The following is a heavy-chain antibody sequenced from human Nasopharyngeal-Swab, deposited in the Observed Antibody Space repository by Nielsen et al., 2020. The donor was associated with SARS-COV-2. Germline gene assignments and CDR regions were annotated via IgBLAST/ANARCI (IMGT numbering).Heavy chain of an antibody. CDR3: AKVAITMIVVPNGGFDY. CDR2: ISGSGGST. D-gene: IGHD3-22*01. V-gene: IGHV3-23*01. J-gene: IGHJ4*02. Sequence: GESLKISCAASGFTFSSYAMSWVRQAPGKGLEWVSAISGSGGSTCYADSVKGRFTISRDNSKNTLYLQMNSLRAEDTAVYYCAKVAITMIVVPNGGFDYWGQGTLVTVSS. CDR1: GFTFSSYA.